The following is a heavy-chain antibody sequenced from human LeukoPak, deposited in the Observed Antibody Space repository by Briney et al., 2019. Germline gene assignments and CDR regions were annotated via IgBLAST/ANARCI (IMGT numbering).Heavy chain of an antibody. CDR3: ARGPSVAPPGGVDY. J-gene: IGHJ4*02. CDR2: INPNSGGT. Sequence: GASVKVSCKASGYTFTGYYMHWVRQAPGQGLEWMGWINPNSGGTNYAQKFQGRVTMTRDTSISTAYMELSRLRSDDTAVYYCARGPSVAPPGGVDYWGQGTLVTVSS. CDR1: GYTFTGYY. V-gene: IGHV1-2*02. D-gene: IGHD6-19*01.